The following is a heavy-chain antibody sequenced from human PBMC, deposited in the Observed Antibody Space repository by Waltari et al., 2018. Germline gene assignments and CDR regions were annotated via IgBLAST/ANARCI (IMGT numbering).Heavy chain of an antibody. J-gene: IGHJ3*02. CDR3: ARGGNYYDSSGYYEAFDI. D-gene: IGHD3-22*01. V-gene: IGHV3-48*04. CDR1: GFTFSSYS. Sequence: EVQLVESGGGLVQPGGSLRLSCAASGFTFSSYSMNWVRQAPGKGREWVSYISSSSSTIYYADSVKGRFTISRDNAKNSLYPQMNSLRAEDTAVYYCARGGNYYDSSGYYEAFDIWGQGTMVTVSS. CDR2: ISSSSSTI.